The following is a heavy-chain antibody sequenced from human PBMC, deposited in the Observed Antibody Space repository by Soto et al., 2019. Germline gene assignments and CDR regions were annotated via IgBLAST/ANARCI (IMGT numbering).Heavy chain of an antibody. CDR3: AREGGSYGDYAWDY. CDR2: ISAYNGNT. D-gene: IGHD4-17*01. Sequence: ASVKVSCKASGYTFTSYGISWVRQAPGQGLEWMGWISAYNGNTNYAQKLQGRVTMTTDTSTSTAYMGLRSLRSDDTAVYYCAREGGSYGDYAWDYWGQGTLVTVSS. CDR1: GYTFTSYG. V-gene: IGHV1-18*04. J-gene: IGHJ4*02.